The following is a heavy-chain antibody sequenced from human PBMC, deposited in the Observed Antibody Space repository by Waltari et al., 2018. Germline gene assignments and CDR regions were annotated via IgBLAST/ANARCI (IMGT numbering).Heavy chain of an antibody. CDR1: GFTFDDYG. Sequence: EVQLVESGGGVVRPGGSLRLSCAASGFTFDDYGMSWVLQAPGRGLEWGSGINWNGGSTGYADSVKGRFTISRDNAKNSLYLQMNSLRAEDTALYYCARDGGGTYYFDYWGQGTLVTISS. CDR2: INWNGGST. V-gene: IGHV3-20*04. J-gene: IGHJ4*02. D-gene: IGHD3-16*01. CDR3: ARDGGGTYYFDY.